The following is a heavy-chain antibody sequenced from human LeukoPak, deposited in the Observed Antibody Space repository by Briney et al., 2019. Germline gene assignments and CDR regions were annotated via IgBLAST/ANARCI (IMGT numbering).Heavy chain of an antibody. Sequence: GGSLRLSCDASGFSISDYYMSWIRQSPGKGLEWISYITSGGASTNYADSVKGRFTISRDNAKNSLYVQLTSLSAEDTAVYFCARDRWGPTKSFDLWGRGTLVTVSS. CDR3: ARDRWGPTKSFDL. D-gene: IGHD3-16*01. J-gene: IGHJ2*01. CDR2: ITSGGAST. V-gene: IGHV3-11*01. CDR1: GFSISDYY.